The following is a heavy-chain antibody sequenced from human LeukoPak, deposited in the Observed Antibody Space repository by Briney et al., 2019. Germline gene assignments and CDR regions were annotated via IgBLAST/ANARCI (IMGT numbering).Heavy chain of an antibody. J-gene: IGHJ5*02. Sequence: GASVKVSCKASGYTFTNYYIHWMRQAPGQGLEWMGIINPSGGSSSSPQKFQGRVTMTTDTSTSTVYMELSSLRSEDTAIYYCAKETPNTGWFDPWGQGTLVTVSS. D-gene: IGHD1-14*01. V-gene: IGHV1-46*01. CDR3: AKETPNTGWFDP. CDR1: GYTFTNYY. CDR2: INPSGGSS.